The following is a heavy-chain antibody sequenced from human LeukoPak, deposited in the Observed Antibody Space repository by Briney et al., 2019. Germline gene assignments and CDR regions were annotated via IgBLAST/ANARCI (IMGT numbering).Heavy chain of an antibody. V-gene: IGHV3-30*18. CDR1: GFTFSSYG. D-gene: IGHD1-1*01. CDR3: AKVSIQTYFDY. J-gene: IGHJ4*02. Sequence: GGSLRLFCAASGFTFSSYGMHWVRQAPGKGLEWVAVISYDGSNKYYADSVKGRFTISRDNSKNTLYLQMNSLRAEDTAVYYCAKVSIQTYFDYWGQGTLVTVSS. CDR2: ISYDGSNK.